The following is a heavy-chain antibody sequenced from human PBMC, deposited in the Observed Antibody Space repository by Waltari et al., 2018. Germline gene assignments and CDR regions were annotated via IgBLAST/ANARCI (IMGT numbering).Heavy chain of an antibody. Sequence: QVQLQESGPGLVKPSETLSLTCAVSGYSISSGYYWGWIRQPPGKGLEWIGSIYHSGSTSYTPSLKSRVTISVDTSKNQFSLKLSSVTAADTAVYYCARQAITNWFDPWGQGTLVTVSS. V-gene: IGHV4-38-2*01. CDR3: ARQAITNWFDP. D-gene: IGHD3-3*01. CDR2: IYHSGST. CDR1: GYSISSGYY. J-gene: IGHJ5*02.